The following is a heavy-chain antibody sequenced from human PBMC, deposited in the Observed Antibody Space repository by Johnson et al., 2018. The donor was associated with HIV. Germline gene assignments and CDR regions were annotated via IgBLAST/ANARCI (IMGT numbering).Heavy chain of an antibody. J-gene: IGHJ3*02. V-gene: IGHV3-64*01. CDR2: ISSNGGST. D-gene: IGHD2-15*01. Sequence: VQLVESGGGLVQPGGSLRLSCAASGFTFSSYAMHWVRQAPGKGLEYVSAISSNGGSTYYANSVKGRFTISRDNSKNTLYLQMNSLRAEDTAVYYCARVREDSVTCVAVDIWGQGTMVTVSS. CDR3: ARVREDSVTCVAVDI. CDR1: GFTFSSYA.